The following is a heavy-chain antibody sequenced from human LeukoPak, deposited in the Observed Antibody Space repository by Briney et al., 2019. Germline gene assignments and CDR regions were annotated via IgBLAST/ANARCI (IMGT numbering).Heavy chain of an antibody. CDR1: GYTFTSHF. D-gene: IGHD6-13*01. V-gene: IGHV1-46*01. CDR2: INPRGGST. CDR3: ARGGAAAGSYYYYYYMDV. Sequence: GASVKVSCKASGYTFTSHFMHWVRQAPGQGLEWMGIINPRGGSTSYTQKFQGRVTMTRDTSTSTVYMELSSLRSDDTAVYYCARGGAAAGSYYYYYYMDVWGKGTTVTVSS. J-gene: IGHJ6*03.